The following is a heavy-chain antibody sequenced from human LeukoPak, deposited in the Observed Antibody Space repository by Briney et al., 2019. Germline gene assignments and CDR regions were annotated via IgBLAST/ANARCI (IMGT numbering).Heavy chain of an antibody. D-gene: IGHD3-22*01. CDR2: IGTLGDT. CDR1: GFIFKTYG. Sequence: GGSLRLSCAGSGFIFKTYGMHWVRQVTGKGLEWVSSIGTLGDTFYPDSVKGRFTISREDAQNSLYLQMNNLGAGDTAVYYCARDRASYYDSSGYHHWYFDLWGRGTLVTVSS. CDR3: ARDRASYYDSSGYHHWYFDL. V-gene: IGHV3-13*01. J-gene: IGHJ2*01.